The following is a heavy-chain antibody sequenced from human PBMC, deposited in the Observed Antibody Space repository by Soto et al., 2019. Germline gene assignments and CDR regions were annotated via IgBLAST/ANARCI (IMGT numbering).Heavy chain of an antibody. Sequence: GASVKVSCKVSGYTLTELSMHWVRQAPGKGLEWMGGFDPEDGETIYAQKFQGRVTMTEDTSTDTAYMELGSLRSEDTAVYYCATGSARIAAAGPYFDYWGQGTLVTVSS. D-gene: IGHD6-13*01. V-gene: IGHV1-24*01. J-gene: IGHJ4*02. CDR3: ATGSARIAAAGPYFDY. CDR1: GYTLTELS. CDR2: FDPEDGET.